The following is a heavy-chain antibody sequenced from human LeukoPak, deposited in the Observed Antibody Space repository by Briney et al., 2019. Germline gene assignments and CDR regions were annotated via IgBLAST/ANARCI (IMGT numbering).Heavy chain of an antibody. J-gene: IGHJ4*02. CDR3: ATEKGDSPDY. Sequence: GGSLRLSCAASGFTFSAYAMSWVRQTPGKGLEWVSGISGSGGTTQYADSVKGRFTISRDNPKNTLYLQMNSLRAEDTAVYYCATEKGDSPDYWGQGTLVTVSS. CDR1: GFTFSAYA. D-gene: IGHD3-16*01. V-gene: IGHV3-23*01. CDR2: ISGSGGTT.